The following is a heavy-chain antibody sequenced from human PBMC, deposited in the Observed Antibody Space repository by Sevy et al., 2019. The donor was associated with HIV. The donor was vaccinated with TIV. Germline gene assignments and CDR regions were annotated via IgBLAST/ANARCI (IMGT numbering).Heavy chain of an antibody. CDR3: AKEFRYCSGGSCHSSYWYFDL. D-gene: IGHD2-15*01. CDR1: GFTFSTYA. Sequence: GGSLRLSCAASGFTFSTYAMSWVRQAPGKGLEWVSTSSGSGGSTYYADSVKGRFTISRDNSKNTLYLQMNSLRPEDTAVYYCAKEFRYCSGGSCHSSYWYFDLWGRGTPVTVSS. J-gene: IGHJ2*01. V-gene: IGHV3-23*01. CDR2: SSGSGGST.